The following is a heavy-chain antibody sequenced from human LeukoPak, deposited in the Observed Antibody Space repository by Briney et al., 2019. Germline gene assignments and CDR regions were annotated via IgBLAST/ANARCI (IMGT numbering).Heavy chain of an antibody. J-gene: IGHJ4*02. CDR1: GGTFSSYA. D-gene: IGHD3-3*01. CDR2: IIPIFGTA. CDR3: ARGPTVLRFLEWLLKPLDY. Sequence: ASVKVSCKASGGTFSSYAISWVRQAPGQGLEWMGGIIPIFGTANYAQQFQGRVTITADESTSTAYMELSSLRSEDTAVYYCARGPTVLRFLEWLLKPLDYWGQGTLVTVSS. V-gene: IGHV1-69*13.